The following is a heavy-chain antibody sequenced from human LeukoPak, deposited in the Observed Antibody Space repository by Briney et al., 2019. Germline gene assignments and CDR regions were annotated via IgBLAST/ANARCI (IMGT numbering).Heavy chain of an antibody. CDR3: AKPSVSGTGRSWFDA. CDR1: GFTFSSYS. V-gene: IGHV3-23*01. J-gene: IGHJ5*02. CDR2: ISGSGGNT. Sequence: GGSLRLSCAASGFTFSSYSMTWVRLAPGKGLEWVSVISGSGGNTVYADSVKGRFTISRDNSKNTLYLQMNSLRAEDMAVYYCAKPSVSGTGRSWFDAWGQGTLVTVSS. D-gene: IGHD6-19*01.